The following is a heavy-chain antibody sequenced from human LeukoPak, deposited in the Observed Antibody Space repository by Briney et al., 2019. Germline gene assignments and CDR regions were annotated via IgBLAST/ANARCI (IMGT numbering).Heavy chain of an antibody. CDR1: GFTFSNYA. CDR2: VSVSYDNT. J-gene: IGHJ3*02. D-gene: IGHD6-19*01. V-gene: IGHV3-23*01. Sequence: PGGSLRLSCAASGFTFSNYAMTWVRQAPGKGLEWVSGVSVSYDNTKYADSVKGRFTISRDNSKNTLYLQMNSLRAEDTAVYYCAKRFDTSGWYAAFDIWGQETMVTVSS. CDR3: AKRFDTSGWYAAFDI.